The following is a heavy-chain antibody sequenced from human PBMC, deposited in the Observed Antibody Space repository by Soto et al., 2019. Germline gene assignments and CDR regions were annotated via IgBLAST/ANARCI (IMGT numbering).Heavy chain of an antibody. D-gene: IGHD2-2*01. Sequence: EVQLVESGGGLVQPGGSLRLTCAASGFTFSSYWMHWVRQAPGKGLVWVSRINTDGSSTSYADSVKGRFTISRDNAKNTLYLQMNSLRAEDTADYYCARDPHHVCSSTTCYTFQYGGQGTLVTVSS. CDR3: ARDPHHVCSSTTCYTFQY. V-gene: IGHV3-74*01. CDR2: INTDGSST. CDR1: GFTFSSYW. J-gene: IGHJ4*02.